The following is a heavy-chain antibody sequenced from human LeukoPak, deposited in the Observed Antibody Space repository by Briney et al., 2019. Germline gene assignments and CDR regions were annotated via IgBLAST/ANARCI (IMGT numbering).Heavy chain of an antibody. CDR1: GFTFGDYG. CDR2: INWNGGSI. Sequence: GGSLRLSCAASGFTFGDYGMTWVRQAPGKGLELVSGINWNGGSIAYADSVKGRLTVPRDNAKNSLYLQMNSLRAEDTAFYHCARRSNRYSYGSNFDYWGQGTLVTVSS. CDR3: ARRSNRYSYGSNFDY. D-gene: IGHD5-18*01. J-gene: IGHJ4*02. V-gene: IGHV3-20*01.